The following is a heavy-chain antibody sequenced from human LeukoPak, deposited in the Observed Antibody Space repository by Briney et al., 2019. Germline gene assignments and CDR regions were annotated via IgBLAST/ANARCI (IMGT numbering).Heavy chain of an antibody. D-gene: IGHD6-13*01. J-gene: IGHJ4*02. CDR2: IKQDGSEK. V-gene: IGHV3-7*01. CDR1: GFTFSSYW. CDR3: ARGGVAAAFKWVY. Sequence: GGSLRLSCAASGFTFSSYWMSWVRQAPGKGLEWVANIKQDGSEKYYVDSVKGRFTISRDNAKNSLYLQMNSLRAEDTAVYYCARGGVAAAFKWVYWGQGTLVTVSS.